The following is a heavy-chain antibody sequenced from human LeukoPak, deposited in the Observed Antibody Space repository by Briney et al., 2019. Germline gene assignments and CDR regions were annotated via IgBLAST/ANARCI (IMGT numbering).Heavy chain of an antibody. CDR2: INPNSGGT. CDR3: ARGSLSGDVDY. D-gene: IGHD3-16*02. J-gene: IGHJ4*02. V-gene: IGHV1-2*02. Sequence: ASVKVSCKASGYTFTSYYMHWVRQAPGQGLEWMGWINPNSGGTNYAQKFQGRVTMTRDTSISTAYMELSSLRSEDTAVYYCARGSLSGDVDYWGQGTLVTVSS. CDR1: GYTFTSYY.